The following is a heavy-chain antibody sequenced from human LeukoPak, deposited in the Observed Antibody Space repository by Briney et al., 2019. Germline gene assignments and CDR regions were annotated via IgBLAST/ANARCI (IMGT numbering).Heavy chain of an antibody. CDR3: AKEHGGSSWYEDAFDI. CDR2: IIASGGTT. J-gene: IGHJ3*02. V-gene: IGHV3-23*01. Sequence: GGSLRLSCAASGFPFSSYAMSWFRQTPGKGLEWVSSIIASGGTTYYADSVKGRFTISRDNSKNTLYLQMNSLRAEDTAVYYCAKEHGGSSWYEDAFDIWGQGTMVTVSS. CDR1: GFPFSSYA. D-gene: IGHD6-13*01.